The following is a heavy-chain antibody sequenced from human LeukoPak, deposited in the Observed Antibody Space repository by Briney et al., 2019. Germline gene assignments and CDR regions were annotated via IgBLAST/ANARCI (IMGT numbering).Heavy chain of an antibody. V-gene: IGHV3-74*01. D-gene: IGHD6-19*01. CDR2: INSDGSST. CDR3: TRGAYSSGPFDP. Sequence: PGGSLRLSCAASGFTFSSYWMHWVRKAPGKGLVWVSRINSDGSSTSYADSVKGRFTISRDNAKNTLYLQMSSLRAEDTAVYYCTRGAYSSGPFDPWGQGTLVTVSS. CDR1: GFTFSSYW. J-gene: IGHJ5*02.